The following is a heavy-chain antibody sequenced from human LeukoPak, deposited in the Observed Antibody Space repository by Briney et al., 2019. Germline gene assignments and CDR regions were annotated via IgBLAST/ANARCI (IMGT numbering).Heavy chain of an antibody. D-gene: IGHD3-22*01. CDR1: GGSFSGYY. V-gene: IGHV4-34*01. CDR3: ARDLIVVPPYYFDY. CDR2: INHSGST. Sequence: SETLSLTCAVYGGSFSGYYWSWIRQPPGKGLEWIGEINHSGSTNYNPSLKSRVTISIDTSKNQFSLKLSSVTAADTAVYYCARDLIVVPPYYFDYWGQGTLVTVSS. J-gene: IGHJ4*02.